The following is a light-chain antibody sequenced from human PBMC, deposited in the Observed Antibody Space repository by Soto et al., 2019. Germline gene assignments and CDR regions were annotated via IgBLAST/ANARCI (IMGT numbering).Light chain of an antibody. J-gene: IGKJ1*01. V-gene: IGKV3-11*01. CDR2: DAS. CDR3: QQRTDRPPWT. CDR1: QSIGLA. Sequence: EIVLTQSPATLSLSPWEIATLSCGASQSIGLAIAWYQHKPGQAPRLLIFDASQRATGIPARFRGSGSGTDFTLSISSLEPEDFAVYYCQQRTDRPPWTFGQGTKVDIK.